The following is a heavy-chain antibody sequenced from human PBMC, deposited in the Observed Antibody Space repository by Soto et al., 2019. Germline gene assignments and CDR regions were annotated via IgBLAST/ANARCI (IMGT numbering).Heavy chain of an antibody. V-gene: IGHV4-34*01. CDR3: AKDRGYYSSSWPVY. J-gene: IGHJ4*02. CDR1: GGSFSGYY. CDR2: INHSGST. Sequence: SETLSLTCAVYGGSFSGYYWSWIRQPPGKGLEWIGEINHSGSTNYNPSLKSRVTISVDTSKNQFSLKLSSVTAADTAVYYCAKDRGYYSSSWPVYWSQGTLVTVSS. D-gene: IGHD6-13*01.